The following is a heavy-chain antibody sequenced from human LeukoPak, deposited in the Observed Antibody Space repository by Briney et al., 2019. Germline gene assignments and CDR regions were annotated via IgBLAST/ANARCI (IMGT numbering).Heavy chain of an antibody. CDR2: ISGSGGST. CDR3: AKNWVSSSSPMGFDP. V-gene: IGHV3-23*01. Sequence: GGSLRLSCAASGFTFSSYAMSWVRQAPGKGLEWVSAISGSGGSTYYADSVKGRFTISRDNSKNTLYLQMNSLRAEDTAVYYCAKNWVSSSSPMGFDPRGQGTLVTVSS. D-gene: IGHD6-13*01. CDR1: GFTFSSYA. J-gene: IGHJ5*02.